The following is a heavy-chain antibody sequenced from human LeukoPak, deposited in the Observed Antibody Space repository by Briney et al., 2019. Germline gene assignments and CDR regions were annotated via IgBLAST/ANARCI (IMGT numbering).Heavy chain of an antibody. D-gene: IGHD3-10*01. CDR2: ISGSGGST. Sequence: GGSLRLSCAASGFTFSSYDMHWVRQATGKGLEWVSAISGSGGSTYYADSVKGRFTISRDNSKNTLYLQMNSLRAEDTAVYYCAKDPNYYGSGSYYDRPAFDIWGQGTMVTVSS. V-gene: IGHV3-23*01. J-gene: IGHJ3*02. CDR3: AKDPNYYGSGSYYDRPAFDI. CDR1: GFTFSSYD.